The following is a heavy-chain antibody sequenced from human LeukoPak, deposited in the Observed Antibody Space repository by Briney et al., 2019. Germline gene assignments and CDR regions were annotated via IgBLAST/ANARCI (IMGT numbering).Heavy chain of an antibody. CDR2: IFPSGGEI. CDR1: GFTFSTFA. J-gene: IGHJ4*02. V-gene: IGHV3-23*01. D-gene: IGHD2-8*02. CDR3: ATYRQVLLPFES. Sequence: GGSLRLSCAASGFTFSTFAMIWVRQPPGKGLEWVSSIFPSGGEIHYADSVRGRFSISRDNSKSTLSLQMNSLRAEDTAIYYCATYRQVLLPFESWGQGTLVTVSS.